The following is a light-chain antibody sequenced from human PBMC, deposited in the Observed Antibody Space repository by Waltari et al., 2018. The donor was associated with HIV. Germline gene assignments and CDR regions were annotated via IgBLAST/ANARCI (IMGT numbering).Light chain of an antibody. V-gene: IGLV2-11*01. CDR3: CAHADNYRVV. J-gene: IGLJ2*01. CDR1: SSDVGGYNY. Sequence: QSALTQTRSMSGSPGQSVTISCTGTSSDVGGYNYVHWYQQHPGKAPKIMIFDVNKRPSGVPDRFSGSKSGNTASLTIAGLQAEDEADYYCCAHADNYRVVFVGGTILTVL. CDR2: DVN.